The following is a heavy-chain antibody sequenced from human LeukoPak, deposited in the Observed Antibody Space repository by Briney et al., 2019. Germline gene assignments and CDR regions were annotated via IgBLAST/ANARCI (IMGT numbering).Heavy chain of an antibody. CDR2: IYYSGST. J-gene: IGHJ4*02. V-gene: IGHV4-39*01. Sequence: ASETLSLTCTVSGGSISSYYWGWIRQPPGKGLEWIGSIYYSGSTYYNPSLKSRVTISVDTSKNQFSLKLSSVTAADTAVYYCARHEGRYCSGGSCSYFDYWGQGTLVTVSS. CDR1: GGSISSYY. CDR3: ARHEGRYCSGGSCSYFDY. D-gene: IGHD2-15*01.